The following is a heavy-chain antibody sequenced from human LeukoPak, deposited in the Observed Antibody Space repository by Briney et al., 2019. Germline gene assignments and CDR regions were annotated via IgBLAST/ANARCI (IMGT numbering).Heavy chain of an antibody. CDR1: GGSISSYY. J-gene: IGHJ3*02. V-gene: IGHV4-59*12. CDR3: ARAHPTGDSSSWYPRHPTIEGSDAFDI. D-gene: IGHD6-13*01. Sequence: SETLSLTCTVSGGSISSYYWSWIRQPPGKGLEWIGYIYYSGSTNYNPSLKSRVTISVDTSKNQFSLKLSSVTAADTAVYYCARAHPTGDSSSWYPRHPTIEGSDAFDIWGQGTMVTVSS. CDR2: IYYSGST.